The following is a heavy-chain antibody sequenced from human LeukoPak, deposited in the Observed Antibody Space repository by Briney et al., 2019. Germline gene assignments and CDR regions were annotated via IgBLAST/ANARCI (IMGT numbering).Heavy chain of an antibody. V-gene: IGHV3-48*02. CDR3: ARGSYYAPYYFDY. Sequence: GGSLRLSCAASGFTFSTYRMNWVRQAPGKGLEWLSYISSGSNTIFYADSVKGRFTISRDNAKNSRFLQVNSLRDEDTAVYYCARGSYYAPYYFDYWGQGTLVTVSS. J-gene: IGHJ4*02. D-gene: IGHD1-26*01. CDR1: GFTFSTYR. CDR2: ISSGSNTI.